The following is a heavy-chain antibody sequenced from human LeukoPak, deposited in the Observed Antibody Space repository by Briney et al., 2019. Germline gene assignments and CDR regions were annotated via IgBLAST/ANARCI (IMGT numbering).Heavy chain of an antibody. J-gene: IGHJ6*02. CDR3: ARGVSDYYGMDV. Sequence: RGESLQISCQGSAYRFSSYWIHWVRPMPGKGLEWMGIIDPRDSDIRYSPSFQGQVTISADKSTSTAYLQWSSLKASDTAIYYCARGVSDYYGMDVWGQGTTVIVS. V-gene: IGHV5-51*01. CDR1: AYRFSSYW. CDR2: IDPRDSDI. D-gene: IGHD3-16*01.